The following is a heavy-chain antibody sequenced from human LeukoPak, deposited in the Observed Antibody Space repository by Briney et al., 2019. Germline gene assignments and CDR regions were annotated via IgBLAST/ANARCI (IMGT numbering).Heavy chain of an antibody. V-gene: IGHV3-48*01. CDR3: ARFAAGGSYYYYMDV. J-gene: IGHJ6*03. D-gene: IGHD6-25*01. Sequence: PGGSMRLSCAASGVSFRSYTMNGGRQPPGEGGEGGSEICTSSTTIYYAEAVKGRFTISRDNAKTSLSLHMNSLRADATAVYYCARFAAGGSYYYYMDVWGKGTTVTVSS. CDR2: ICTSSTTI. CDR1: GVSFRSYT.